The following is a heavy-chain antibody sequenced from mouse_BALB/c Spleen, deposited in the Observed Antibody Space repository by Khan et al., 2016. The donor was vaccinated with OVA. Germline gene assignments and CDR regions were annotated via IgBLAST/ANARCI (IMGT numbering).Heavy chain of an antibody. CDR2: ISYSGST. D-gene: IGHD1-1*01. Sequence: VQLKQSGPGLVKPSQSLSLTCTVTGYSITSDYAWNWIRQFPGNKLEWMGYISYSGSTNYNPSLKSRISITRDTSKNQFFLQLKSLTTEDTAAYYCARRYYYGHWYFDVWGAGTTVTVSS. V-gene: IGHV3-2*02. CDR3: ARRYYYGHWYFDV. CDR1: GYSITSDYA. J-gene: IGHJ1*01.